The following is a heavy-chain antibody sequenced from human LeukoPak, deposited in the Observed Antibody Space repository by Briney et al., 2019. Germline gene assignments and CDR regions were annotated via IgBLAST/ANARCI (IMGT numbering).Heavy chain of an antibody. CDR3: AKVSVCYGCYLDY. J-gene: IGHJ4*02. Sequence: GGSLRLSCAASGYTFSCHGLTWVRQAPGKGLEWVSTINGAGDNPYYTETVKGRFTISRDNSKNTLYLQMHSLRAEDTAIYYCAKVSVCYGCYLDYWGQGTLVTVS. CDR1: GYTFSCHG. D-gene: IGHD3-16*01. V-gene: IGHV3-23*01. CDR2: INGAGDNP.